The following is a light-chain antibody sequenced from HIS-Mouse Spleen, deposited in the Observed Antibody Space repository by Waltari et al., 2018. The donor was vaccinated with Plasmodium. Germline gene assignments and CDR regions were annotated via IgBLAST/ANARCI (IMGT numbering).Light chain of an antibody. Sequence: QSALTQPPSASGSPGQSVTISCTGTSSDVGGYNYVSWYQQHPGKAPKLMIYEVSKRPSVVPARFSGSKSGNTASLTVSGLQAEDEADYYCSSYAGSNNLVFGGGTKLTVL. CDR3: SSYAGSNNLV. CDR1: SSDVGGYNY. J-gene: IGLJ2*01. CDR2: EVS. V-gene: IGLV2-8*01.